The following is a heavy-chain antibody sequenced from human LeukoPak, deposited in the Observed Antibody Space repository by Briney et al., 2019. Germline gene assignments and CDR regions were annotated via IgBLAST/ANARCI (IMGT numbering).Heavy chain of an antibody. CDR3: AKASWIQLWLPDY. J-gene: IGHJ4*02. V-gene: IGHV3-23*01. CDR1: GFTFSSYA. Sequence: GGSLRLSCAASGFTFSSYAMSWVRQAPGKGLEGVSAINGSGGSTYYADSVKGRFTISRDNSKNTLYLQMNSLRAEDTAVYYCAKASWIQLWLPDYWGQGTLVTVSS. D-gene: IGHD5-18*01. CDR2: INGSGGST.